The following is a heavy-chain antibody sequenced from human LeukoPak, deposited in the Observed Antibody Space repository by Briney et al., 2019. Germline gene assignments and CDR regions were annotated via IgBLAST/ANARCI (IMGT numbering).Heavy chain of an antibody. V-gene: IGHV3-23*01. CDR2: ISGSGGST. Sequence: GGSLRLSCAASGFSFSSYAMIWVRQAPGKGLEGVSSISGSGGSTYYADSVKGRFTISRDNSKDTLYLQMNSLRAEDTAVYYCAKDIVVVTSGSNAFDIWGQGTTVTVSS. CDR3: AKDIVVVTSGSNAFDI. D-gene: IGHD2-21*02. CDR1: GFSFSSYA. J-gene: IGHJ3*02.